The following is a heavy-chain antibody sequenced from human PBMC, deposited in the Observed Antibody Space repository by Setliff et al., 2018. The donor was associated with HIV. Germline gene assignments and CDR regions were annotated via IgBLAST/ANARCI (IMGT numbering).Heavy chain of an antibody. V-gene: IGHV3-21*01. J-gene: IGHJ3*02. CDR3: TRDTIHWDAFDI. CDR1: GFTFSSYS. Sequence: GGSLRLSCAASGFTFSSYSMNWVRQAPGKGLEWVSSISSSSSYIYYADSVKGRFTISRANAKNSLYLQMNSLRAEDTAVYYCTRDTIHWDAFDIRGQGTMVTVSS. D-gene: IGHD3-10*01. CDR2: ISSSSSYI.